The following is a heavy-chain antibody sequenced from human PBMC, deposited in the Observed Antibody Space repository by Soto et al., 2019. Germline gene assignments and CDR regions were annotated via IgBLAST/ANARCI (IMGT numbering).Heavy chain of an antibody. V-gene: IGHV3-23*01. CDR1: GFTFSSYA. D-gene: IGHD6-19*01. CDR3: ARKIGIAVAGYYFDY. J-gene: IGHJ4*02. CDR2: ISGSGGST. Sequence: GGSLRLSCAASGFTFSSYAMSWVRQAPGKGLEWVSAISGSGGSTYYADSVQGRFTISRDNSKNTLYLQMNSLRAEDTAVYYCARKIGIAVAGYYFDYWGQGTLVTVSS.